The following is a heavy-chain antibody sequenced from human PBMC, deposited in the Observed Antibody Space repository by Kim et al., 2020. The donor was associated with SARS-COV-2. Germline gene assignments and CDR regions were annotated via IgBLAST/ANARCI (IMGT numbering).Heavy chain of an antibody. CDR2: ISGSGGST. CDR3: ANCGAYDSGSYLFDP. D-gene: IGHD3-10*01. J-gene: IGHJ5*02. Sequence: GGSLRLSCAASGFTFSSYAMSWVRQAPGKGLEWVSAISGSGGSTYYADSVKGRFTISRDNSKNTLYLQMNSLRAEDTAVYYCANCGAYDSGSYLFDPWGQGTLVTVSS. CDR1: GFTFSSYA. V-gene: IGHV3-23*01.